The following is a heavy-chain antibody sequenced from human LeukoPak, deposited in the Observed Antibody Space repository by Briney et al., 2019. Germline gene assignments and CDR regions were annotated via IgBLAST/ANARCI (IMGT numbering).Heavy chain of an antibody. CDR3: TTDLDY. CDR2: IKSKSDGGTI. CDR1: GFIFTDVW. J-gene: IGHJ4*02. V-gene: IGHV3-15*01. Sequence: PGGSLRLSRAGAGFIFTDVWMSWVRQAPGKGLEWVGRIKSKSDGGTIDYAAPVKGRITVSRDDSRKTLSLELNNLKTEDTGVYYCTTDLDYWGQGTLVTVSS.